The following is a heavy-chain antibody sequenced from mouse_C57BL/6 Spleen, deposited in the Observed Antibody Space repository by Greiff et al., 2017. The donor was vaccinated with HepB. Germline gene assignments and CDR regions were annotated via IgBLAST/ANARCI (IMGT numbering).Heavy chain of an antibody. CDR2: INYDGSST. J-gene: IGHJ4*01. CDR3: AREAEANYAMDY. V-gene: IGHV5-16*01. Sequence: EVMLVESEGGLVQPGSSMKLSCTASGFTFRDYYMAWVRQVPEKGLEWVANINYDGSSTYYLDSLKSRFIISRDNAKNILYLQMSSLKSEDTATYYCAREAEANYAMDYWGQGTSVTVSS. CDR1: GFTFRDYY.